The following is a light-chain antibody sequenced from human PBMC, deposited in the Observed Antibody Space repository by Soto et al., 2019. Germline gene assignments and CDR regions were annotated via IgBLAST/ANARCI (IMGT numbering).Light chain of an antibody. J-gene: IGLJ2*01. CDR2: RNN. CDR1: STNIGSNT. CDR3: AAWDDSLSGVV. V-gene: IGLV1-47*01. Sequence: QSVLTQPPSAAGTPGQRVTISCSGSSTNIGSNTVNWYQQLPGTAPKLLIYRNNQRPSGVPDRFSGSKSGTSASLAISGLRSEDEADYYCAAWDDSLSGVVFGGGTKVTVL.